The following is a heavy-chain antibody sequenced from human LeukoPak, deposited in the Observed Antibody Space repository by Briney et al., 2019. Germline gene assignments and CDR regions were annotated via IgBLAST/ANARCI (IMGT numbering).Heavy chain of an antibody. CDR3: AKRGWLQGKSPFDY. Sequence: PGGSLRLSCAASGFTFSNFGTHWVRQAPGKGLEWVAFIRYDGSNNYYADSVKGRFTISRDNSKNTLYLQMNSLRGEDTAVYYCAKRGWLQGKSPFDYWGQGTLVTVS. V-gene: IGHV3-30*02. J-gene: IGHJ4*02. CDR2: IRYDGSNN. D-gene: IGHD5-24*01. CDR1: GFTFSNFG.